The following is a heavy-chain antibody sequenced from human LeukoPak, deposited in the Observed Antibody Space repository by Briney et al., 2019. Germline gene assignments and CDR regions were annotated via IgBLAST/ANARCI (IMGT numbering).Heavy chain of an antibody. D-gene: IGHD3-22*01. J-gene: IGHJ4*02. Sequence: SETLSLTCTVSGYSISSGYYWGWIRQPPGKGLEWIGSIYHSGSTYYNPSLKSRVTISVDTSNNHFSLKLSSVTAADTTVYYCARHHIYYYESSEYYVDFFDDWGQGTLVTVSS. CDR2: IYHSGST. CDR3: ARHHIYYYESSEYYVDFFDD. CDR1: GYSISSGYY. V-gene: IGHV4-38-2*02.